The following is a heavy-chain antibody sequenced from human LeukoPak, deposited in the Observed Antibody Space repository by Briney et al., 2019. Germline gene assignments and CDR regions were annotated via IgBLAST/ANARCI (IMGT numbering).Heavy chain of an antibody. CDR1: GFTFSSYG. V-gene: IGHV3-30*18. Sequence: PGRSLRLSCAASGFTFSSYGMHWVRQAPGKGLEWVAVISYDGSNKYYADSVKGRFTISRDNSKNTLYLQMNSLRAGDTAVYYCAKDLFKAAAPDYWGQGTLVTVSS. CDR3: AKDLFKAAAPDY. J-gene: IGHJ4*02. D-gene: IGHD6-13*01. CDR2: ISYDGSNK.